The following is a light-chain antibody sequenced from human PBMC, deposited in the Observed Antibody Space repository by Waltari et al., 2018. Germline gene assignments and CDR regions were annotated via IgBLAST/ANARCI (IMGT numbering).Light chain of an antibody. CDR1: QSLRIY. Sequence: EIVLTQSPGTRSLSPGERATLSCRASQSLRIYLAWYQQKPGQAPRLLIYHASTRATGIPDRFSGSGSGTDFSLTISRLEPEDFAVYYCQHYESLPVTFGQGTKVEIK. CDR3: QHYESLPVT. V-gene: IGKV3-20*01. CDR2: HAS. J-gene: IGKJ1*01.